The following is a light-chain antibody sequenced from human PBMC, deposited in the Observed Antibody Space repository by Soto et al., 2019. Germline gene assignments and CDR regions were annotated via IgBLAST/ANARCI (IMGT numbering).Light chain of an antibody. CDR1: QSVSSNY. CDR3: QQYGSSPPIT. Sequence: EIVLTQSPGTLSLSPGERATLSHRASQSVSSNYLAWYQQKPGQAPRLLIYGASTMATGIPDRFSGSGSGTDFTLTISRLEPEDFAVYYCQQYGSSPPITFGQGTRLEI. J-gene: IGKJ5*01. V-gene: IGKV3-20*01. CDR2: GAS.